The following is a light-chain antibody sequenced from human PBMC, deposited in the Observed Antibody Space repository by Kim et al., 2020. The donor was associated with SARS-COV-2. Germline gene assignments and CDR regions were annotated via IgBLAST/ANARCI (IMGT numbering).Light chain of an antibody. CDR1: QSLDSW. CDR3: QQYHTSWT. J-gene: IGKJ1*01. V-gene: IGKV1-5*03. Sequence: DIQLTQSPSTVSASVGDRLSITCRGSQSLDSWLAWYQQKPGKAPKLLIYRASNLHRGVPSRFSGSGSGTEYTLTITSLQPDDFATYYCQQYHTSWTFGQGTKVE. CDR2: RAS.